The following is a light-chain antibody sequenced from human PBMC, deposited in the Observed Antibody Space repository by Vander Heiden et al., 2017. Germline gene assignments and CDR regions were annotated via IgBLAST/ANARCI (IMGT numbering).Light chain of an antibody. J-gene: IGLJ3*02. CDR3: VLYMGSGISV. CDR2: STN. Sequence: QTVVTQEPSFSVSPGGTVTLTCGLSSDSVSTSHHASWYQQTPDQPPRTLIYSTNTRSSGVPDRFSGSIIGNKAALTITGAQADDESHYYCVLYMGSGISVFGGGTKLTVL. CDR1: SDSVSTSHH. V-gene: IGLV8-61*01.